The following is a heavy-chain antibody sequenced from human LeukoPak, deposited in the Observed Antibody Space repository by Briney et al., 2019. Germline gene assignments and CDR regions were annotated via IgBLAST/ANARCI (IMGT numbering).Heavy chain of an antibody. CDR2: ISYDGSNK. J-gene: IGHJ4*02. CDR1: GFTFSSYA. D-gene: IGHD2-15*01. CDR3: AKDPALLGYCSGGSCSGFY. V-gene: IGHV3-30-3*01. Sequence: GGSLRLSCAASGFTFSSYAMHWVRQAPGKGLEWVAVISYDGSNKYYADSVKGRFTISRDNSKNTLYLQMNSLRAEDTAVYYCAKDPALLGYCSGGSCSGFYWGQGTLVTVSS.